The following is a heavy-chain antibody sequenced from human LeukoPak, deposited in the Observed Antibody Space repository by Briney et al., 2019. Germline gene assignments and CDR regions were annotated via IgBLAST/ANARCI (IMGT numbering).Heavy chain of an antibody. CDR1: GFTFNSYW. D-gene: IGHD1-26*01. CDR2: IKPDESRI. V-gene: IGHV3-7*03. J-gene: IGHJ3*02. CDR3: ARLILWETSNAFDI. Sequence: GGSLRLSCAASGFTFNSYWMNWVRQAPGKGLEWLAHIKPDESRIFYADSVKGRFALSRDNAKNSVHLQMNSLRAEDTAVYFCARLILWETSNAFDIWGQGTMVTVSS.